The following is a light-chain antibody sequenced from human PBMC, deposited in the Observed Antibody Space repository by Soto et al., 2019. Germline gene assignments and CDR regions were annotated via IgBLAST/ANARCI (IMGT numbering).Light chain of an antibody. CDR2: DAS. V-gene: IGKV3-11*01. CDR1: QSISNY. Sequence: EIVLTQSPDTLSLAPGERATLSCRASQSISNYLAWYQQKPGQAPRLLIYDASNRATGIPARFSGSGSGTDFTLTISSLEPEGFAVYYCQQRSNWPPITFGQGTRLEIK. J-gene: IGKJ5*01. CDR3: QQRSNWPPIT.